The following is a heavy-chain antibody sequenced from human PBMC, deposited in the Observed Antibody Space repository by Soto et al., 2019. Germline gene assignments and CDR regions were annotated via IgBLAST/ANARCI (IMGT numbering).Heavy chain of an antibody. J-gene: IGHJ2*01. Sequence: EVQLLESGGGLVQPGGSLRLSCAASGFTFSSYAMSWVRQAPGKGLEWVSAISGSGGSTYYADSVKGRFTISRDNAKNSLYLQMNSLRAEDTAVYYCARDRGWLVRTWYFDLWGRGTLVTVSS. CDR2: ISGSGGST. D-gene: IGHD6-19*01. CDR1: GFTFSSYA. CDR3: ARDRGWLVRTWYFDL. V-gene: IGHV3-23*01.